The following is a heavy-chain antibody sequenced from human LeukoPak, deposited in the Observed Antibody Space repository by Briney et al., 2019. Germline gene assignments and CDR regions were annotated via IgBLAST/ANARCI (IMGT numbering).Heavy chain of an antibody. V-gene: IGHV3-23*01. CDR3: AKDMGESYYFDY. CDR2: ISGSGGST. Sequence: GGSLRLSCAASGFTFSSYAMSWVRQAPGKGLEWVSAISGSGGSTYYADSVKGRFTISRDNSKNTLYLQMNSLGAEDTAVYYCAKDMGESYYFDYWGQGTLVTVSS. J-gene: IGHJ4*02. CDR1: GFTFSSYA. D-gene: IGHD3-16*01.